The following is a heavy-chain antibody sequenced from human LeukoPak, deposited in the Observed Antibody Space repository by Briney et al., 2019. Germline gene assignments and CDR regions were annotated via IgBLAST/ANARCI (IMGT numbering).Heavy chain of an antibody. CDR1: RFTFSNAW. Sequence: GGSLRLSCAASRFTFSNAWMNWVRQAPGKGLEWVRRIKSKADGETTDYAAPVKGRFTISRDDSNNMVYLQMNSLKIEDTAVYYCAIDEPNYAPYDFDYWGQGTLVTVSS. CDR2: IKSKADGETT. D-gene: IGHD3-16*01. V-gene: IGHV3-15*01. CDR3: AIDEPNYAPYDFDY. J-gene: IGHJ4*02.